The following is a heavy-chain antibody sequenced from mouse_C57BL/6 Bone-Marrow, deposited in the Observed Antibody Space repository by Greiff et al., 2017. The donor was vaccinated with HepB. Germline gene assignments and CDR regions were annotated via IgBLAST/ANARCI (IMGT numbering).Heavy chain of an antibody. J-gene: IGHJ3*01. D-gene: IGHD3-1*01. Sequence: VQGVESGPELVKPGASVKISCKASGYAFSSSWMNWVKQRPGKGLEWIGRIYPGDGDTNYNGKFKGKATLTADKSSSTAYMQLSSLTSEDSAVYFCARTAARGFAYWGQGTLVTVSA. V-gene: IGHV1-82*01. CDR2: IYPGDGDT. CDR3: ARTAARGFAY. CDR1: GYAFSSSW.